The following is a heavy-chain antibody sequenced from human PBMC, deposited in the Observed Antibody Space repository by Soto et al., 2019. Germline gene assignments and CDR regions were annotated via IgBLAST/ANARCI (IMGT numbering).Heavy chain of an antibody. D-gene: IGHD6-19*01. CDR3: ARARPVAGAFDY. J-gene: IGHJ4*02. Sequence: ASVKVSCKASGYTFTSYAMHWVRQAPGQRLEWMGWINAGNGNTKYSQKFQGRVTITRDTSASTAYMELSSLRSEDTAVYYCARARPVAGAFDYWGQGTLVTSPQ. CDR2: INAGNGNT. CDR1: GYTFTSYA. V-gene: IGHV1-3*01.